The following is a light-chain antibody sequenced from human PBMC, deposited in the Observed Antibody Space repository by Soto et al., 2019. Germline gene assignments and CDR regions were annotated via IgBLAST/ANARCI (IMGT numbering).Light chain of an antibody. J-gene: IGLJ2*01. V-gene: IGLV1-40*01. CDR1: SSNIGAGYD. CDR3: QSYDSSLSAVI. Sequence: QSVLTQPPSVSGAPGQRVTISCAGSSSNIGAGYDVHWYRQLPGTAPKLLIYGNINRPSGVPDRFSASKSASSASLAITGLQAEDEADYYCQSYDSSLSAVIFGGGTQLTVL. CDR2: GNI.